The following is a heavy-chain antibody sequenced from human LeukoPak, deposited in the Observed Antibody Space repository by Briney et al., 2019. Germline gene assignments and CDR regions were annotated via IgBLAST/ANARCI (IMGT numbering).Heavy chain of an antibody. CDR2: ISSSGSTI. CDR1: GFTFSDYY. CDR3: ARSVVAAMHYYYGMDV. V-gene: IGHV3-11*01. Sequence: PGGSLRLSCAASGFTFSDYYMSWIRQAPGKGLEWVSYISSSGSTIYYADSVKGRFTISRDNAKNSLYLQMNSLRAEDTAVYYCARSVVAAMHYYYGMDVWGQGTTVTVSS. J-gene: IGHJ6*02. D-gene: IGHD2-15*01.